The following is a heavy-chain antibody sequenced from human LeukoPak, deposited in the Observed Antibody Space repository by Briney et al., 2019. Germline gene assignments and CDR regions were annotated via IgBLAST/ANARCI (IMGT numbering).Heavy chain of an antibody. V-gene: IGHV4-59*01. J-gene: IGHJ3*02. CDR1: GGSISSCY. Sequence: KTSETLSLTCTVSGGSISSCYWSWIRQPPGKGLEWIGYIYYSGSTNYNPSLKSRVTISVDTSKNQFSLKLSSVTAADTAVYYCASGGYSSSRPGAFDIWGQGTMVTVSS. D-gene: IGHD6-13*01. CDR3: ASGGYSSSRPGAFDI. CDR2: IYYSGST.